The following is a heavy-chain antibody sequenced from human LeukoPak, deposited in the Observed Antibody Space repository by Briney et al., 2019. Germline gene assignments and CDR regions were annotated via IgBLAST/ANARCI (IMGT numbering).Heavy chain of an antibody. CDR3: ARWDRFHEV. CDR2: ISSSSTYI. Sequence: GGSLRLSCAASGFTFRTYSMNWVRQAPGKGLEWVSSISSSSTYIYYADSLKGRFTISRDNAKNSLSLQTNNLRAEDTAVYYCARWDRFHEVWGQGTLVTVSS. CDR1: GFTFRTYS. J-gene: IGHJ4*02. D-gene: IGHD1-14*01. V-gene: IGHV3-21*01.